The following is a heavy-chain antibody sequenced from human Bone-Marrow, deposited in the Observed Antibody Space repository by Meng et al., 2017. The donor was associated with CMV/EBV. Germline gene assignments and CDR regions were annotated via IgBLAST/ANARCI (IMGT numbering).Heavy chain of an antibody. CDR2: IYHSGST. CDR1: GYSISSGYY. Sequence: GSLRLSCTVSGYSISSGYYWGWIRQPPGKGLEWIGSIYHSGSTYYNPSLKSRVTISADTSKNQFSLKLSSVTAADTAVYYCARGYQLPYYYYYYGMDVWGRGTTVTVSS. V-gene: IGHV4-38-2*02. D-gene: IGHD2-2*01. CDR3: ARGYQLPYYYYYYGMDV. J-gene: IGHJ6*02.